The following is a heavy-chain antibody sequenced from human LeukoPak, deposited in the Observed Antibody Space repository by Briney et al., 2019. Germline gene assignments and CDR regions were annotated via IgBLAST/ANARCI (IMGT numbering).Heavy chain of an antibody. J-gene: IGHJ4*02. V-gene: IGHV3-9*01. CDR2: ISWNSGSI. CDR1: GFTFDDYA. CDR3: ARGGHSSSGWSSFDY. Sequence: PGGSLRLSCAASGFTFDDYAMHWVRQAPGKGLEWVSGISWNSGSIGYADSVKGRFTISRDNAKNSLYLQMNSLRAEDTAVYYCARGGHSSSGWSSFDYWGQGTLVTVSS. D-gene: IGHD6-19*01.